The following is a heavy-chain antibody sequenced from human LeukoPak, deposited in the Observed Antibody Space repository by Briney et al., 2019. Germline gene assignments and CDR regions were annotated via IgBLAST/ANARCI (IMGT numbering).Heavy chain of an antibody. J-gene: IGHJ3*02. V-gene: IGHV4-39*01. CDR1: GVSIRRSSYY. D-gene: IGHD3-22*01. CDR3: ARHDSSGPYNAFDI. CDR2: IYYSGTT. Sequence: SETLSLTCTVSGVSIRRSSYYWGWIRQPPGKGLEWNGSIYYSGTTYNNPSLKSRVTISADTSKNHYSLTLNSVTAADTAVYYCARHDSSGPYNAFDIWGQGTMVTVSS.